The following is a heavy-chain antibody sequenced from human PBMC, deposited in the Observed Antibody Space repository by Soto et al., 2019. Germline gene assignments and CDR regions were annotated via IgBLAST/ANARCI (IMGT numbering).Heavy chain of an antibody. D-gene: IGHD4-17*01. CDR1: GFSLSTAEVA. J-gene: IGHJ5*02. CDR2: IHWNDVK. Sequence: QITLKESGPMLVKPTQTLTLTCSFSGFSLSTAEVAVAWIRQPPGQALEWLAIIHWNDVKYYRPSLESRLTITKDTSRDQVVLTMTNVDPTDTATYYCAHRPPNVDYVRFDPWGQGTLVTVSS. V-gene: IGHV2-5*01. CDR3: AHRPPNVDYVRFDP.